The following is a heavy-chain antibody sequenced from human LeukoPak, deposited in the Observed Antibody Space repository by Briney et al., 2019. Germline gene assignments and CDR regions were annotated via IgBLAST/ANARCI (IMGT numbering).Heavy chain of an antibody. CDR3: ARVRYYYDSSGLDY. D-gene: IGHD3-22*01. CDR2: ISGGGDST. V-gene: IGHV3-23*01. J-gene: IGHJ4*02. Sequence: GGSLRLSCAASGVTFDSYAMSWVRQAPGKGLELVSAISGGGDSTFYTDSMKGRFTISRDNSKNTLYLQMNSLRAEDAAVYHCARVRYYYDSSGLDYWGQGTLVTVSS. CDR1: GVTFDSYA.